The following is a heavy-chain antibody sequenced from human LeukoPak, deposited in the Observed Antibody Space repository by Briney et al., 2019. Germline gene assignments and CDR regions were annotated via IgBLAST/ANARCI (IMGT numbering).Heavy chain of an antibody. CDR2: IYYSGST. J-gene: IGHJ5*02. Sequence: SETLSLTCTVSGGSISSSSYYWGWIRQPPGKGLEWIGSIYYSGSTYYNPSLKSRVTISVDTPKNQFSLKLSSVTAADTAVYYCARHAPGGSGWYNWFDPWGQGTLVTVSS. V-gene: IGHV4-39*01. D-gene: IGHD6-19*01. CDR3: ARHAPGGSGWYNWFDP. CDR1: GGSISSSSYY.